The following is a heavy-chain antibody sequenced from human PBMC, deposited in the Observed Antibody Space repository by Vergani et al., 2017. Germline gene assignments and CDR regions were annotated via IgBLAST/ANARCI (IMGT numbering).Heavy chain of an antibody. CDR1: GYSLTELT. D-gene: IGHD2-21*02. CDR3: ARDRYCGGDCPFDY. CDR2: FDPEHGEV. Sequence: QVQLVQSGSEVRKPGASVKVSCQVSGYSLTELTIHWVRQAPGKGLEWMGGFDPEHGEVTFAHHIQGRVTMTEDRSTDTAYMELSSLRSEDTAVYYCARDRYCGGDCPFDYWGQGTLVTVSS. J-gene: IGHJ4*02. V-gene: IGHV1-24*01.